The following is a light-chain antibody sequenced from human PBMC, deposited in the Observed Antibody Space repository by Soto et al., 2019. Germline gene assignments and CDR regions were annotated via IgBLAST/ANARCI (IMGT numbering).Light chain of an antibody. V-gene: IGLV1-51*02. CDR3: GTWDSSLTTSV. CDR1: NSDNWRNY. J-gene: IGLJ1*01. Sequence: QSVLTQPPSVSAGPGKKVTISRAGSNSDNWRNYVSWYKHPPRTAPKLLIYENYKRPSGIPARFSGSKSGTSATLGITGLQTGDEADYYCGTWDSSLTTSVFGTG. CDR2: ENY.